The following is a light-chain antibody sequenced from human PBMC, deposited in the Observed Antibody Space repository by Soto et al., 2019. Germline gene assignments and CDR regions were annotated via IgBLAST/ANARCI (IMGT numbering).Light chain of an antibody. Sequence: SYELSQPPSVSVAPGQTASLTCGGDNIGRQSVHWYQQRPVQAPVLVVYDDSDRGSGIPERFSGSKSGTSASLAISGLRSEDEADYYCATWDDSLRGVLFGGGTKVTVL. V-gene: IGLV3-21*02. CDR2: DDS. J-gene: IGLJ2*01. CDR1: NIGRQS. CDR3: ATWDDSLRGVL.